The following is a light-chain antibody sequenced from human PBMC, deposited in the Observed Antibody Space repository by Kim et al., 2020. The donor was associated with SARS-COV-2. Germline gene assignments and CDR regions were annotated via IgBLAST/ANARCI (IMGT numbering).Light chain of an antibody. Sequence: SASVGDRVTSSSQASQYISSALNWYQQRPGKAPKLLIFDASNLETGVPSRFSGRGSGTDFTFTISGLQPEDIATYYCQQLETVPYTFGQGTKLEI. V-gene: IGKV1-33*01. CDR2: DAS. CDR1: QYISSA. J-gene: IGKJ2*01. CDR3: QQLETVPYT.